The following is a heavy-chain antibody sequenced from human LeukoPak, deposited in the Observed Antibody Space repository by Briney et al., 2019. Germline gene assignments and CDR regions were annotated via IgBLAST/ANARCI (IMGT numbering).Heavy chain of an antibody. V-gene: IGHV4-31*03. Sequence: SDTLSLTCTVSGGSISSGGYYWSWIRQHRGKGLEWIGYIYYSGSTYYNPSLKSRVTISVDTSKNQFSLKLSSVTAADTAVYYCARESSAMATDDDFDIWGKGTMVTVS. J-gene: IGHJ3*02. CDR2: IYYSGST. D-gene: IGHD5-18*01. CDR3: ARESSAMATDDDFDI. CDR1: GGSISSGGYY.